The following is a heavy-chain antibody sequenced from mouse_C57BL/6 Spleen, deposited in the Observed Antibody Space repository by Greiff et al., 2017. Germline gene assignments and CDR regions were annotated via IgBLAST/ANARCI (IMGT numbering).Heavy chain of an antibody. CDR1: GYAFSSSW. Sequence: VQLQQSGPALVKPGASVKISCKASGYAFSSSWMNWVKQRPGKGLEWIGRIYPGDGDTNYNGKFKGKATLTADKSSSTAYMQLSSLTSEDSAVYFCAPGTGYAMDYWGQGTSVTVSS. V-gene: IGHV1-82*01. D-gene: IGHD4-1*01. CDR3: APGTGYAMDY. CDR2: IYPGDGDT. J-gene: IGHJ4*01.